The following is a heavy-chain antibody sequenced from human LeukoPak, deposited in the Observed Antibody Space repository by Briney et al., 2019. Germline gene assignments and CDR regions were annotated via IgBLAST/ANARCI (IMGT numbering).Heavy chain of an antibody. J-gene: IGHJ4*02. CDR1: GGAFNSYA. CDR3: ASNLPGYSSSWYRGPFDH. CDR2: IIPIFGIA. D-gene: IGHD6-13*01. V-gene: IGHV1-69*04. Sequence: SVKVSCKASGGAFNSYAISWVRQAPGQGLEWMGRIIPIFGIANYAQKFQGRVTITADKSTSTAYMELSSLRSEDTAVYYCASNLPGYSSSWYRGPFDHWGQGTLVTVSS.